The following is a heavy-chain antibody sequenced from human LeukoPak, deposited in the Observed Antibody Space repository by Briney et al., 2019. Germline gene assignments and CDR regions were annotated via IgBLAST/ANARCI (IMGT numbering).Heavy chain of an antibody. J-gene: IGHJ4*02. V-gene: IGHV3-23*01. CDR1: GFTFSSYT. Sequence: GGSLRLSCAASGFTFSSYTMNWVRQAPGKGLEWVSAISGSGGSTYYADSVKGRFTISRDNSKNALYLQMNSLRAEDTAVYYCAKTITPFDYWGQGTLVTVSS. D-gene: IGHD1-14*01. CDR2: ISGSGGST. CDR3: AKTITPFDY.